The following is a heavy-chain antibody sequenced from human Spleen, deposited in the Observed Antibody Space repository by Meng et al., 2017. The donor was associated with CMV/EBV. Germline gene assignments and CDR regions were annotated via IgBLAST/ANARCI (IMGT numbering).Heavy chain of an antibody. Sequence: ASVKVSCKASGYTFTGYYMHWVRQAPGQGLEWMGWINPNSGGTNYAQKFQGRVTMTRDTSISTAYMELSRLRSDDTAVYYCARAAFQYESSGYKPLLDYWGQGTLVTVSS. D-gene: IGHD3-22*01. CDR1: GYTFTGYY. J-gene: IGHJ4*02. V-gene: IGHV1-2*02. CDR2: INPNSGGT. CDR3: ARAAFQYESSGYKPLLDY.